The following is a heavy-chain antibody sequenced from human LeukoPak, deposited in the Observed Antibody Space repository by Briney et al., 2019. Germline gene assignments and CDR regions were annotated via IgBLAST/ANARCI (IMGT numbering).Heavy chain of an antibody. CDR2: ISWHSGTI. D-gene: IGHD6-13*01. J-gene: IGHJ6*03. Sequence: GGSLRLSCAASGFTFGSYGMHWVRQAPGKGLEWVSGISWHSGTIAYADSVKGRFTISRDNAKNSLYLQLNSLRAEDTALYFCTKDTSSYYLHYMDVWGKGTPVTVSS. CDR1: GFTFGSYG. V-gene: IGHV3-9*01. CDR3: TKDTSSYYLHYMDV.